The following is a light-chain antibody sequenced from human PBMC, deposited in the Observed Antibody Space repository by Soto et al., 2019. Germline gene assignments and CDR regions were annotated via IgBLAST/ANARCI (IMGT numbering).Light chain of an antibody. V-gene: IGKV3-20*01. CDR3: LRYSSSQWT. CDR1: QSVSSGY. Sequence: EIVLTQSPGTLSLFPGERATLSCRARQSVSSGYLAWYQQKPGQAPRLLIYGSSSRATGTPDRFSGSGSGTDFTLTITRLEPEDFAVYFCLRYSSSQWTFGQGTKVDIK. J-gene: IGKJ1*01. CDR2: GSS.